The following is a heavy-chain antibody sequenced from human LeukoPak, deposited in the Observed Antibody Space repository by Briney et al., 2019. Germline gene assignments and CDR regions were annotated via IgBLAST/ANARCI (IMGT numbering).Heavy chain of an antibody. CDR2: IYYSGTT. D-gene: IGHD5-18*01. CDR3: AMGGYSTSGWFDP. J-gene: IGHJ5*02. V-gene: IGHV4-59*01. Sequence: SETLSLTCDVYGGSFSGYHWSWIRQPPGKGLEWIGCIYYSGTTNYNPSLRSRVTISVDTSNNQFSLKLSSVTAADTAVYYCAMGGYSTSGWFDPWGPGTLVTVSS. CDR1: GGSFSGYH.